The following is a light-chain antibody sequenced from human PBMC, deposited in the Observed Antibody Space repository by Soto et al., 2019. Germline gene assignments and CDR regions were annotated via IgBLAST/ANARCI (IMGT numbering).Light chain of an antibody. Sequence: QSLLPQPPSVSGSPGQSVAISCPGTSSDVGSYNRVSWYQQPPGAAPKLMIYEVSNRPSGVPDRFSGSKSGNTASLTISGLQAEDEADYYCNSYTGSSTYVFGTGTKVTVL. J-gene: IGLJ1*01. CDR1: SSDVGSYNR. CDR3: NSYTGSSTYV. V-gene: IGLV2-18*02. CDR2: EVS.